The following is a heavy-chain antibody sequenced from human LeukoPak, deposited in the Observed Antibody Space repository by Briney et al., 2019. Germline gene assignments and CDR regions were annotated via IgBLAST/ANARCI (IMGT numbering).Heavy chain of an antibody. CDR3: ARARSTTVTTPFY. CDR2: IYHSGST. V-gene: IGHV4-38-2*02. D-gene: IGHD4-17*01. CDR1: GYSISSGYY. J-gene: IGHJ4*02. Sequence: PSETLSLTCTVSGYSISSGYYWGWIRQPPGKGLEWIGSIYHSGSTYYNPSLKSRVTISVDTSKNQFSLKLSSVTAADTAVYYCARARSTTVTTPFYWGQGTLVTVSS.